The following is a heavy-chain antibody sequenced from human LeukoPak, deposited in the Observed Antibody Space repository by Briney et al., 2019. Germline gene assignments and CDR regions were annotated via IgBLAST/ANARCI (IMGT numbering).Heavy chain of an antibody. D-gene: IGHD3-3*01. CDR1: GFDFYDYG. CDR3: ERVGGASFGVVITYLDY. J-gene: IGHJ4*02. Sequence: PGGSLRLSCEVAGFDFYDYGVIWVRQTPGKGLQWVAGINWRGGITGYGDSVKGRFTISRDNAKNSVFLEMSSLRAEDTALYYCERVGGASFGVVITYLDYWGQGTLVTVSS. CDR2: INWRGGIT. V-gene: IGHV3-20*04.